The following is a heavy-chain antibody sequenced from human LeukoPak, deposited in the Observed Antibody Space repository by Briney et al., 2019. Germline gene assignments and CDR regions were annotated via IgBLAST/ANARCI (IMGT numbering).Heavy chain of an antibody. CDR3: ARDSHYGSGSYYY. CDR1: GFTFSSYS. CDR2: ISSSSSYI. V-gene: IGHV3-21*01. J-gene: IGHJ4*02. Sequence: GGSLRLSCAASGFTFSSYSMNWVRQAPGKGLEWVSSISSSSSYICYADSVKGRFTISRDNAKNSLYLQMNSLRAEDTAVYYCARDSHYGSGSYYYWGQGTLVTVSS. D-gene: IGHD3-10*01.